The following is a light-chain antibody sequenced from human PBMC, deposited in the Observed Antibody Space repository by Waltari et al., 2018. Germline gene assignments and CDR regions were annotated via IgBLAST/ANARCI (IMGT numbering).Light chain of an antibody. V-gene: IGKV1-5*03. Sequence: DIPMTQSPSTLSASVGDRVTIPCRASQSISNWLAWYQQKPGKAPKLLIYKASTLESGVPSRFSGSGSGTEFTLTISSLQPDDFATYYCQQYNSYSLLTFGGGTKVESK. J-gene: IGKJ4*01. CDR2: KAS. CDR3: QQYNSYSLLT. CDR1: QSISNW.